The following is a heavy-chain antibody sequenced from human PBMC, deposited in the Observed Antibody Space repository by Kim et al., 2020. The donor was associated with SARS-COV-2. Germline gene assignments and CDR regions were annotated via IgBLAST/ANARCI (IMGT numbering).Heavy chain of an antibody. CDR3: ARSDSGSYVGGRGDY. CDR1: GGTFSSYA. J-gene: IGHJ4*02. CDR2: IIPILDIA. V-gene: IGHV1-69*04. D-gene: IGHD1-26*01. Sequence: SVKVSCKASGGTFSSYAISWVRQAPGQGLEWMGRIIPILDIANYAQKFQGRVTITADKSTSTAYMELSSLRSEDTAVYYCARSDSGSYVGGRGDYWGQGTLVTVSS.